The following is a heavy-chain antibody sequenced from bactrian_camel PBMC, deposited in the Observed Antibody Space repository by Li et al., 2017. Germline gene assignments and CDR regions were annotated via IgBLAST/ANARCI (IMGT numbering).Heavy chain of an antibody. J-gene: IGHJ4*01. CDR1: GYSPAKYA. V-gene: IGHV3S63*01. D-gene: IGHD2*01. Sequence: HVQLVESGGGSVQVGGSLRLSCAASGYSPAKYAMGWFRQAPGKKREGVAGIGVDGETEYADFAKGRFSIPHVNANNTLHLQMNSLKPEDTAVYYCAADLGWCGSRPLQREFRNWGQGTQVTVS. CDR2: IGVDGET. CDR3: AADLGWCGSRPLQREFRN.